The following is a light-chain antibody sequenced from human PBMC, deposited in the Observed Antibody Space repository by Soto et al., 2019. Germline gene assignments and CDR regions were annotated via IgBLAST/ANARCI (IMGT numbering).Light chain of an antibody. J-gene: IGKJ5*01. CDR3: QQRHNWPIT. V-gene: IGKV3-11*01. Sequence: EIVLTQSPATLSLSPGERATLSCRTSQTIRGLLNWYQQKPGQAPRLLIYDTSNRATDIPARFSGSGSGTDFILLISSLDPEDFGVYFCQQRHNWPITFGQGTRLDIK. CDR1: QTIRGL. CDR2: DTS.